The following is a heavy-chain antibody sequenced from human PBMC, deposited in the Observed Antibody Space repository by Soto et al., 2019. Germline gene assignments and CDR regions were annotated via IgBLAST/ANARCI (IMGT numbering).Heavy chain of an antibody. V-gene: IGHV4-31*03. CDR1: GGSISSGGYY. Sequence: SETLSLTCTVSGGSISSGGYYWSWIRQHPGKGLEWIGYVYYSGSTYYNPSLKSRVTISVDTSKNQLALKLSSVTAAGTAVYYWARYLPPLACWSGYFSDDDCDYWGQGTLVTVSS. CDR3: ARYLPPLACWSGYFSDDDCDY. CDR2: VYYSGST. J-gene: IGHJ4*02. D-gene: IGHD3-3*01.